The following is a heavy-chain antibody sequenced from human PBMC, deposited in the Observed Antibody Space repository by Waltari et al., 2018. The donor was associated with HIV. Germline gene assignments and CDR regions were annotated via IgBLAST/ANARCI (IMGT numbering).Heavy chain of an antibody. Sequence: QVQLVQSGAEVKKPGASVKVSCKASGYTFTGYHMHWVRQAPGQGLEWMGWINPNSGGTNYAQKFQGRVTMTRDTSISTAYMELSRLRSDDTAVYYCARDTPDAYYYDTSGYWSWGQGTLVTVSS. V-gene: IGHV1-2*02. CDR3: ARDTPDAYYYDTSGYWS. J-gene: IGHJ5*02. CDR2: INPNSGGT. CDR1: GYTFTGYH. D-gene: IGHD3-22*01.